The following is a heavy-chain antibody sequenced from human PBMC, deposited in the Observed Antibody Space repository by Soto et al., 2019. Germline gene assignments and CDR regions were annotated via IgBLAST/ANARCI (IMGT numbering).Heavy chain of an antibody. V-gene: IGHV4-39*01. J-gene: IGHJ5*02. D-gene: IGHD6-13*01. CDR2: IYYSGST. CDR1: GGSISSSSYY. CDR3: ARRASYSSSLWFDP. Sequence: QLQLQESGPGLVKPSETLSLTCTVSGGSISSSSYYWGWIRQPPGKGLEWIGSIYYSGSTYYNPSLKSRVTISVDTSKNQFSLKLSPVTAADTAVYYCARRASYSSSLWFDPWGQGTLVTVSS.